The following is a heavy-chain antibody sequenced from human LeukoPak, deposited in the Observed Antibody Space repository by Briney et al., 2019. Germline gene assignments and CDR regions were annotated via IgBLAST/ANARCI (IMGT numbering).Heavy chain of an antibody. D-gene: IGHD3-10*01. J-gene: IGHJ4*02. Sequence: GASVKVSCKASGYTFTGYYMHWVRQAPGQGLEWMGWINPNSGGTNYAQKFQGRVTMTRDTSISTAYMELSRLRSDDTAVYYCARDLTVLWFGGLSHNLDYWGQGTLVTVSS. CDR3: ARDLTVLWFGGLSHNLDY. CDR1: GYTFTGYY. CDR2: INPNSGGT. V-gene: IGHV1-2*02.